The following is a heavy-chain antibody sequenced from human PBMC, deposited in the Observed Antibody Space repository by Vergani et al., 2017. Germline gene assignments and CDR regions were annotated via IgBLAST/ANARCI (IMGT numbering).Heavy chain of an antibody. Sequence: VQLVESGGGLVKPGRSLRLSCAASGFTFSSYAMHWVRQAPGKGLEWVAVISYDGSNKYYADSVKGRFTISRDNSKNTLYLQMNSLRAEDTAVYYCARGATYSSGLVDYWGQGTLVTVSS. CDR1: GFTFSSYA. CDR3: ARGATYSSGLVDY. V-gene: IGHV3-30*01. D-gene: IGHD6-19*01. CDR2: ISYDGSNK. J-gene: IGHJ4*02.